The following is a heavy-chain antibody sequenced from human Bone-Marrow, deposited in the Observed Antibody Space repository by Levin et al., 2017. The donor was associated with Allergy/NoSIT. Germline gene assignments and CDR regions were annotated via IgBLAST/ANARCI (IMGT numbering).Heavy chain of an antibody. V-gene: IGHV3-21*01. CDR3: ARDLTGTGIAAAGPYYYDYGMDV. Sequence: PGGSLRLSCAASGFTFSSYSMNWVRQAPGKGLEWVSSISSSSSYIYYADSVKGRFTISRDNAKNSLYLQMNSLRAEDTAVYYCARDLTGTGIAAAGPYYYDYGMDVWGQGTTVTVSS. D-gene: IGHD6-13*01. J-gene: IGHJ6*02. CDR2: ISSSSSYI. CDR1: GFTFSSYS.